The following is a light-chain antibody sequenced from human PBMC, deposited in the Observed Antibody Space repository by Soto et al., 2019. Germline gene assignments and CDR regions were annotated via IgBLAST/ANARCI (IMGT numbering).Light chain of an antibody. CDR1: SSDVGGYNY. CDR3: SSYAGSNNFV. Sequence: QSALTQPPSASGSPGQSVTISCTGTSSDVGGYNYVSWYQQHPGKAPKLMIYEVSKRSSGVPDRFSGSKSGNTASLTVSGLQAEDEADYYCSSYAGSNNFVFGGGTKVTVL. J-gene: IGLJ2*01. CDR2: EVS. V-gene: IGLV2-8*01.